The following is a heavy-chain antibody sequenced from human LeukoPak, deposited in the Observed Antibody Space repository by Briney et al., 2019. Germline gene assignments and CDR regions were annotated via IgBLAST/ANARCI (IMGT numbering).Heavy chain of an antibody. CDR1: GDSVSSNSAA. Sequence: SQTLSLTCAISGDSVSSNSAAWNWIRQFPSRGLEWLGRTYYRSKWYSDYAVSVKGRVSINADTSKNQFSLQLNSVTPEDTAVYYCATGGTTVTPLPFDYWGQGTLVTVSS. V-gene: IGHV6-1*01. CDR2: TYYRSKWYS. D-gene: IGHD4-17*01. J-gene: IGHJ4*02. CDR3: ATGGTTVTPLPFDY.